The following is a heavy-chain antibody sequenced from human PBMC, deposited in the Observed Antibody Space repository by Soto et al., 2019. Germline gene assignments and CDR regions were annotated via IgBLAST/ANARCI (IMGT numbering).Heavy chain of an antibody. CDR2: INTSSGST. CDR3: ARDPSYYGSGSYYYFDH. CDR1: GYTFTSYY. V-gene: IGHV1-46*04. D-gene: IGHD3-10*01. Sequence: ASVKVSCKASGYTFTSYYIHWVRQAPGQGLEWMGIINTSSGSTSYADAVKGRFTISRDNAKNSLSLQMNSLRAEDTAVYYCARDPSYYGSGSYYYFDHWGQGTPVTVSS. J-gene: IGHJ4*02.